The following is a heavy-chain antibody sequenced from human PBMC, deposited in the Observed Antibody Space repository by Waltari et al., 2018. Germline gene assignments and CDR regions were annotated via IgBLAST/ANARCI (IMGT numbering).Heavy chain of an antibody. CDR3: ARGKDKFSSSWYGDV. Sequence: EVQLVESGGGLIQPGGSLRLSCAASGFTVSSNYMSWVRQAPGKGLEWVSVIYSGGSTYYADSVKGRFTISRDNSKNTLYLQMNSLRAEDTAVYYCARGKDKFSSSWYGDVWGQGTTVTVSS. J-gene: IGHJ6*02. V-gene: IGHV3-53*01. D-gene: IGHD6-13*01. CDR1: GFTVSSNY. CDR2: IYSGGST.